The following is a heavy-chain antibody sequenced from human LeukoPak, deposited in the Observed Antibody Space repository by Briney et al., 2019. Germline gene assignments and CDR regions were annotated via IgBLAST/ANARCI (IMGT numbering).Heavy chain of an antibody. D-gene: IGHD3-22*01. CDR1: GGSISSSSYY. J-gene: IGHJ5*02. Sequence: SETLSLTCTVSGGSISSSSYYWGWIRQPPGKGLEWIGSIYYSGSTYYNPSLKSRVTISVDTSKNQFSLKLSSVTAADTAAYYCARRYYYDSSGYFSPENWFDPWGQGTLVTVSS. CDR2: IYYSGST. CDR3: ARRYYYDSSGYFSPENWFDP. V-gene: IGHV4-39*01.